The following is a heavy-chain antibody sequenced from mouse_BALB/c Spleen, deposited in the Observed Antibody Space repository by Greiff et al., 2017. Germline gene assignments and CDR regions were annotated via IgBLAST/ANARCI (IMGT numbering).Heavy chain of an antibody. D-gene: IGHD1-1*01. Sequence: VQLVESGPGLVQPSQSLSITCTVSGFSLTSYGVHWVRQSPGKGLEWLGVIWSGGSTDYNAAFISRLSISKDNSKSQVFFKMNSLQANDTAIYYCARNYVTTVVATRAMDYWGQGTSVTVSS. CDR1: GFSLTSYG. CDR3: ARNYVTTVVATRAMDY. J-gene: IGHJ4*01. CDR2: IWSGGST. V-gene: IGHV2-2*02.